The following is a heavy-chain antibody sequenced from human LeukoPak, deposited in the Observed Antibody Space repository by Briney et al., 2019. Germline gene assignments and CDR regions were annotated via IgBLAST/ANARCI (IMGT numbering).Heavy chain of an antibody. Sequence: GGFLRLSCGASGFTVSTNYMSWVRQAPGKGLEWVSIIYSGGSTYYADSVKGRFTISRDNSKNTLYLQMNSLRAEDTAVYYCASYRYGSSFAFDIWGQGTMVTVSS. J-gene: IGHJ3*02. V-gene: IGHV3-66*01. CDR1: GFTVSTNY. CDR3: ASYRYGSSFAFDI. CDR2: IYSGGST. D-gene: IGHD6-6*01.